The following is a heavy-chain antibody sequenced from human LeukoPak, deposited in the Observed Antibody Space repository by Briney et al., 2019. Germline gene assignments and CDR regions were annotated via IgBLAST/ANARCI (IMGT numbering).Heavy chain of an antibody. V-gene: IGHV4-59*01. CDR3: ASMTTVGGPWYFDL. CDR1: GGSISSSY. J-gene: IGHJ2*01. Sequence: SSETLSLTCTVSGGSISSSYWSWIRQPPRKRLEGIGYIYSSGTTNYNPSPKSRVTISVDTSKNQFSLKLSSVTAADTAVYYCASMTTVGGPWYFDLWGRGTLVTVSS. D-gene: IGHD4-23*01. CDR2: IYSSGTT.